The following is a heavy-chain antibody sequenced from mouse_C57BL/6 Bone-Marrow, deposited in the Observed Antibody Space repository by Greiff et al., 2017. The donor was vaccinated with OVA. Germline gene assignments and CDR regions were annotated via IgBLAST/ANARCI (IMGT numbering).Heavy chain of an antibody. CDR1: GFNIKDDY. D-gene: IGHD1-1*01. CDR3: TTYYYGKGY. V-gene: IGHV14-4*01. Sequence: EVKLQESGAELVRPGASVKLSCTASGFNIKDDYMHWVKQRPEQGLEWIGWIDPENGDTEYASKFPGQATITADTSSNTAYLQLSSLTSEDTAVYYCTTYYYGKGYWGQGTTLTVSS. J-gene: IGHJ2*01. CDR2: IDPENGDT.